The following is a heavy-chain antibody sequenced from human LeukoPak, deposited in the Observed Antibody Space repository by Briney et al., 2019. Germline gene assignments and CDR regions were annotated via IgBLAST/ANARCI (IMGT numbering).Heavy chain of an antibody. J-gene: IGHJ6*04. D-gene: IGHD6-6*01. CDR1: GFTFTTYD. CDR3: ARDDASTARASGMDV. CDR2: ISRDSAYM. V-gene: IGHV3-21*01. Sequence: GGSLRLSCAASGFTFTTYDMNWVRQAPGKGLEWVSYISRDSAYMYLADSVKGRFTISRDNAKNSLYLQMDSLRGEDTAMYYCARDDASTARASGMDVWGKGTTVTVSS.